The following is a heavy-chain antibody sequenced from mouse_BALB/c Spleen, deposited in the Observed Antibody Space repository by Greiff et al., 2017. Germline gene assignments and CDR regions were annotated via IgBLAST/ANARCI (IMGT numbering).Heavy chain of an antibody. J-gene: IGHJ4*01. V-gene: IGHV5-9-3*01. CDR2: ISSGGSYT. D-gene: IGHD1-1*02. Sequence: EVKLVESGGGLVKPGGSLKLSCAASGFTFSSYAMSWVRQTPEKRLEWVATISSGGSYTYYPDSVKGRFTISRDNAKNTLYLQMSSLRSEDTAMYYCARRWYAMDYWGQGTSVTVSS. CDR3: ARRWYAMDY. CDR1: GFTFSSYA.